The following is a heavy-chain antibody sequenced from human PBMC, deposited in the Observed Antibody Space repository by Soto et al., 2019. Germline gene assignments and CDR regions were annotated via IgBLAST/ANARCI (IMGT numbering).Heavy chain of an antibody. J-gene: IGHJ1*01. CDR2: ISPLKGRT. V-gene: IGHV1-18*04. Sequence: QVQLVQSGPDLKRPGASMKVSCKASGYTFTSYGISWVRQAPGQGLEWMAWISPLKGRTQYSQKAQGRVTLSTDTSSNTAYMEMTTLRVDDTAVYYCAMDYGDRPEYFKHWGQGNLGTVS. D-gene: IGHD4-17*01. CDR3: AMDYGDRPEYFKH. CDR1: GYTFTSYG.